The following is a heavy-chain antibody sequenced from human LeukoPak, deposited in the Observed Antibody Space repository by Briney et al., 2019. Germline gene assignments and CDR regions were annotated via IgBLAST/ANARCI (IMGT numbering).Heavy chain of an antibody. J-gene: IGHJ4*02. CDR3: AKAFSSWYDPYYFDY. CDR1: GFTFSSSW. CDR2: ISWNSGSI. Sequence: GGSLRLSCAASGFTFSSSWMHWVRQAPGKGLEWVSGISWNSGSIGYADSVKGRFTISRDNAKNSLYLQMNSLRAEDTALYYCAKAFSSWYDPYYFDYWGQGTLVTVSS. D-gene: IGHD6-13*01. V-gene: IGHV3-9*01.